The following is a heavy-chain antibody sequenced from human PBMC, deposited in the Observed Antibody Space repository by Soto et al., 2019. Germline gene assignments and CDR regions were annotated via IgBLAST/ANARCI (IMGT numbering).Heavy chain of an antibody. CDR1: GYSFTDYH. D-gene: IGHD2-8*01. CDR3: ARGDSTDCSNGVCSFFYNHDMDV. Sequence: SVKVSCKASGYSFTDYHIHWVRQAPGQGLEWLGRINPKSGRTSTAQKFQGWVTMTTDTSISTASMELTRLTSDDTAIYYCARGDSTDCSNGVCSFFYNHDMDVWGQGTTVTVSS. CDR2: INPKSGRT. J-gene: IGHJ6*02. V-gene: IGHV1-2*04.